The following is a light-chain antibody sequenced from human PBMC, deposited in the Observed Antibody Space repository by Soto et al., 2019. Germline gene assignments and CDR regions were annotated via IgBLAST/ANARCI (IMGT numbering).Light chain of an antibody. CDR1: QSVSSSY. CDR2: GAS. V-gene: IGKV3-20*01. J-gene: IGKJ2*01. Sequence: ETVLTQSPGTLSLSPGERATLSCRASQSVSSSYLAWYQQKPGQAPRLLIYGASSRATGIPDRFSGSGSGTDFTLTISRREPEDVAVYYCQQYGSSPPYTFGQGTKLEIK. CDR3: QQYGSSPPYT.